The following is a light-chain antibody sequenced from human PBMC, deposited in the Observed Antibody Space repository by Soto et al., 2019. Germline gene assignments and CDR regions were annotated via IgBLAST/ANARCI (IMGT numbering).Light chain of an antibody. CDR3: QHSDT. J-gene: IGKJ5*01. CDR2: GTS. CDR1: QNVGGY. Sequence: EIVLTHSPATLSLSPWEIATLSCRASQNVGGYLAWYQQKPGQAPRLLIYGTSSRATGIPDRFSGSGSGTDFTLTISRLEPEDFAVYYCQHSDTFGQGTRLEIK. V-gene: IGKV3-20*01.